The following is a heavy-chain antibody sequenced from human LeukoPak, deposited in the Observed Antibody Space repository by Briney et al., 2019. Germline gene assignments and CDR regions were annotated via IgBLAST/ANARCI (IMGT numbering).Heavy chain of an antibody. CDR2: IKQDGSEK. V-gene: IGHV3-7*01. CDR3: ARAPTYYCDSSGYPTVYFDY. J-gene: IGHJ4*02. Sequence: GGTLRLSCAASGFTFSSYWMSWVRQAPGKGLEWVANIKQDGSEKYYVDSVKGRFTISRDNAKNSLYLQMNSLRAEDTAVYYCARAPTYYCDSSGYPTVYFDYWGQGTLVTVSP. D-gene: IGHD3-22*01. CDR1: GFTFSSYW.